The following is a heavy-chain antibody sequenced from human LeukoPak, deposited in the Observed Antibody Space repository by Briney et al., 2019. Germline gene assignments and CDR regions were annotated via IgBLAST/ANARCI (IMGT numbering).Heavy chain of an antibody. CDR3: ARSLWFGELFDAFDI. V-gene: IGHV4-31*03. Sequence: SETLSLTCTVSGGSISSGGYYWSWIRQHPGKGLEWIGYIYYSGSTYYNPSLKSRVTISVATSKNQFSLKLSSVTAADTAVYYCARSLWFGELFDAFDIWGQGTMVTVSS. D-gene: IGHD3-10*01. J-gene: IGHJ3*02. CDR1: GGSISSGGYY. CDR2: IYYSGST.